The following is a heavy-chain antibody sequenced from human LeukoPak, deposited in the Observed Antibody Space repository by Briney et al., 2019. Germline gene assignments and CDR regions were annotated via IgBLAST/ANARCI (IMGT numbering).Heavy chain of an antibody. CDR1: GDTLSDYE. Sequence: GGSLRLSCKEVGDTLSDYELNWVRQAPGKGPEWVSYMSRRADRIDHAHSLKGRFTMSRDIARKSVYLQMTSLRVEDTAGYYCATRVPYTGYNSWGQGTLVTVST. CDR3: ATRVPYTGYNS. J-gene: IGHJ4*02. V-gene: IGHV3-48*03. D-gene: IGHD5-12*01. CDR2: MSRRADRI.